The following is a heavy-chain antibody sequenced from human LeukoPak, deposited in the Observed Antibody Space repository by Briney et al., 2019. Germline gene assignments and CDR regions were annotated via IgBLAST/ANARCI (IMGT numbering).Heavy chain of an antibody. J-gene: IGHJ3*02. CDR1: GFTLSNSW. CDR3: ARSDNGLDI. Sequence: GGSLRLSCAASGFTLSNSWMHWVRQTPGKGLVWVSRISNDGSSLIYADSVKGRFTISRDNAKNTLYLQMNSLRAEDTAVYYCARSDNGLDIWGQGTMVTVSS. V-gene: IGHV3-74*01. CDR2: ISNDGSSL. D-gene: IGHD2-8*01.